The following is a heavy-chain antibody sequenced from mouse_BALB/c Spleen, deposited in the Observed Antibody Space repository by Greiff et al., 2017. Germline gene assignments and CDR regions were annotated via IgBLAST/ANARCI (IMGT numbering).Heavy chain of an antibody. CDR3: ARGDYDGSPYYAMDY. D-gene: IGHD1-1*01. CDR1: GFNIKDTY. J-gene: IGHJ4*01. CDR2: IDPANGNT. V-gene: IGHV14-3*02. Sequence: VQLQQSGAELVKPGASVKLSCTASGFNIKDTYMHWVKQRPEQGLAWIGRIDPANGNTKYDPKFQGKATITADTSSNTAYLQLSSLTSEDTAVYYCARGDYDGSPYYAMDYWGQGTSVTVSS.